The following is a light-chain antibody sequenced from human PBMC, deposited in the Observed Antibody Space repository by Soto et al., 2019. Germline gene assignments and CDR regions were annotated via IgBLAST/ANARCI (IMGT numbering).Light chain of an antibody. CDR3: QQYKTYPLT. CDR1: QDINFY. V-gene: IGKV1-16*02. J-gene: IGKJ4*01. CDR2: ATS. Sequence: QLTRFPPSLSASVGASVTITGRASQDINFYLPWFQQRPGKAPRSLIYATSTLQSGVPSKFSGGGSGTDFTLTISSLQPEDFATYYCQQYKTYPLTLGGGTKLEI.